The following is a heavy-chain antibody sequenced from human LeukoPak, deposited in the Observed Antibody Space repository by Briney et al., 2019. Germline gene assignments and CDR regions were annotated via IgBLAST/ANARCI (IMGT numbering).Heavy chain of an antibody. J-gene: IGHJ4*02. CDR1: GGSITSGGFY. V-gene: IGHV4-31*03. D-gene: IGHD3-22*01. Sequence: PSETLSLTCTVSGGSITSGGFYWSWFRQHPGKGLEWIGYIYYNGRAYYNPSLKSRVTISVDTSKNQFSLNLNAVTAADTAVYYCARDHPRYYDSSGYYLDYWGQGTLVADSS. CDR3: ARDHPRYYDSSGYYLDY. CDR2: IYYNGRA.